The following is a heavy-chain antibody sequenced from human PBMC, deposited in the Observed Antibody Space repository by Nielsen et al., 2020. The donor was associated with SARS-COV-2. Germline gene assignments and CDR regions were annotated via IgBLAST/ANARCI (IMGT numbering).Heavy chain of an antibody. Sequence: GGSLRLSCAASGFTFSSYSMNWVRQAPGKGLEWVSYISSSSSTIYYADSVKGRFTISRDNAKNSLYLQMNSLRAEDTAVYFCARLSNFWSGYNDYWGQGTLVIVSS. D-gene: IGHD3-3*01. J-gene: IGHJ4*02. V-gene: IGHV3-48*01. CDR1: GFTFSSYS. CDR3: ARLSNFWSGYNDY. CDR2: ISSSSSTI.